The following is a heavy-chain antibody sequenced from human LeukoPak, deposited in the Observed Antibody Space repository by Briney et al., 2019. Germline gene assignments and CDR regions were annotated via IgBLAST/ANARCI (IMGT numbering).Heavy chain of an antibody. D-gene: IGHD3-22*01. J-gene: IGHJ4*02. Sequence: SETLSLTCTVSGVSISSGGYYWSWIRQHPGKGLEWIGYIYYSGSTYYNPSLKSRVTISVDTSKNQFSLKLSSVTAADTAVYYCARGSATYYYDSSGSGEFDYWGQGTLVTVSS. CDR2: IYYSGST. CDR1: GVSISSGGYY. CDR3: ARGSATYYYDSSGSGEFDY. V-gene: IGHV4-31*03.